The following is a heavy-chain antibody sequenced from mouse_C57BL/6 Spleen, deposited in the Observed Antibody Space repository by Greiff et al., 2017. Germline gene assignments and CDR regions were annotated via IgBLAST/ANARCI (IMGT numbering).Heavy chain of an antibody. V-gene: IGHV5-17*01. Sequence: VQLKESGGGLVKPGGSLKLSCAASGFTFSDYGMHWVRQAPEKGLEWVAYISSGSSTIYYADTVKGRFTISSDNAKNTLFLQMTSLRSEYTAMYYCARKDGNFYYYAMDYWGQGTSVTVSS. CDR3: ARKDGNFYYYAMDY. D-gene: IGHD2-1*01. CDR2: ISSGSSTI. J-gene: IGHJ4*01. CDR1: GFTFSDYG.